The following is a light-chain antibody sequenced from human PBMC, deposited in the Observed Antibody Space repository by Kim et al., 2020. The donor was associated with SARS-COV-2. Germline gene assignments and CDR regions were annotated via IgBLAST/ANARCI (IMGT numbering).Light chain of an antibody. CDR3: QQYSHWPLT. CDR2: GAS. CDR1: QSVSSN. J-gene: IGKJ4*01. V-gene: IGKV3-15*01. Sequence: EIVMTQSPATLSVSPGERATLSCRASQSVSSNLAWYQQKPGQAPRLLIYGASIRATGIPVRFSGSGSGTEFTLTISSLQSEDFAVYYCQQYSHWPLTFGGGTKVDIK.